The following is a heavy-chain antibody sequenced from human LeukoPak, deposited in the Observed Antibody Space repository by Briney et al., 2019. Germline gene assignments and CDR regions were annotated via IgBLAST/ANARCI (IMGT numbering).Heavy chain of an antibody. CDR1: GGSINEYY. Sequence: SQTLSLTCSVSGGSINEYYWNWIRQPPGKGLEWIGYMSSRGSTNYNPSLKSRVTIVVDTSKNQFSLRLSSVTAADTAIYYCARDRSGRYGNYFDYWGQGALVSVSS. V-gene: IGHV4-59*01. D-gene: IGHD2-15*01. J-gene: IGHJ4*02. CDR2: MSSRGST. CDR3: ARDRSGRYGNYFDY.